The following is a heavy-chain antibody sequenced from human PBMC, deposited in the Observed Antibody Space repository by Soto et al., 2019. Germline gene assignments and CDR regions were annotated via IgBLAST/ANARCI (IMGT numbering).Heavy chain of an antibody. D-gene: IGHD2-15*01. CDR1: GGTFSSYA. CDR2: LILIFGTA. CDR3: AREDGGISVGTYYFED. V-gene: IGHV1-69*13. Sequence: GASVKVSCKASGGTFSSYAISWVRPAPGQGLEWMGGLILIFGTANYAQEFQGRVTVTADESTRTAYMELSSLRSEDTAVYYCAREDGGISVGTYYFEDWGQGILVTVSS. J-gene: IGHJ4*02.